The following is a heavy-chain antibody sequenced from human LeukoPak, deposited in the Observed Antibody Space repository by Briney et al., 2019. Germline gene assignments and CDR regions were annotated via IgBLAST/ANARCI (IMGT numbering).Heavy chain of an antibody. V-gene: IGHV1-2*02. D-gene: IGHD6-6*01. CDR1: GYTFTGYY. CDR2: INPNSGGT. CDR3: ARTIYSSSDFDY. Sequence: ASVKVSCKASGYTFTGYYMHWVRQAPGQGLEWMGWINPNSGGTIYAQKFQGRVTMTRDTSISTAYMELSRLRSDDTAVYYCARTIYSSSDFDYWGQGTLVTVSS. J-gene: IGHJ4*02.